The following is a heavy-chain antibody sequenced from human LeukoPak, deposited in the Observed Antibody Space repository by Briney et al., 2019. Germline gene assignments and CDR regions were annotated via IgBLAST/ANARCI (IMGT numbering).Heavy chain of an antibody. CDR3: AKARNYYDSSDYYYEGDAFDI. Sequence: SETLSLTCTVSGGSISSYHWSWIRQPPGKGLECIGFIYYSGSTNYNPSLKSRVTISVDTSKNQFSLKLSSVTAADTAVYYCAKARNYYDSSDYYYEGDAFDIWGQGTMVTVSS. D-gene: IGHD3-22*01. CDR2: IYYSGST. J-gene: IGHJ3*02. V-gene: IGHV4-59*01. CDR1: GGSISSYH.